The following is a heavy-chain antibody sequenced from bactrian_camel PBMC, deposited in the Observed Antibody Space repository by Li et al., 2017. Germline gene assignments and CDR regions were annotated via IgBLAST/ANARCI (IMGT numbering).Heavy chain of an antibody. CDR2: IDSDGST. Sequence: QVQLVESGGGSVQAGGSLRLSCAASGYTYSSYCMGWFRQAPGKEREGVAAIDSDGSTSYADSVKGRFTISKDNAKNTLYLQMSDLKSEDTAMYYCAADPTLRPATWALLDKGYRYWGQGTQVTVS. V-gene: IGHV3S26*01. J-gene: IGHJ4*01. CDR3: AADPTLRPATWALLDKGYRY. D-gene: IGHD1*01. CDR1: GYTYSSYC.